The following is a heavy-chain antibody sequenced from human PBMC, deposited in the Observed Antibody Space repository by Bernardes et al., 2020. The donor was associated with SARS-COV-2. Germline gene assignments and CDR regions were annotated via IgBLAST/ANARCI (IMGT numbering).Heavy chain of an antibody. J-gene: IGHJ6*02. V-gene: IGHV3-7*01. CDR3: ARDGGGPSTGPYGMDV. CDR2: IKQAGSEK. D-gene: IGHD3-3*01. CDR1: GFTFSSYW. Sequence: GGSLRLSCAASGFTFSSYWMSWVRQAPGKGLEWVANIKQAGSEKYYVDSVKGRFTISRDNAKNSLYLQMNSLRVEDTAVYYCARDGGGPSTGPYGMDVWGQGTTVTVSS.